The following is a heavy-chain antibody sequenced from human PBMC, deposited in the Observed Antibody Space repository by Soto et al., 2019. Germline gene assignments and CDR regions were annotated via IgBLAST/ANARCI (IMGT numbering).Heavy chain of an antibody. CDR1: GFTLSSFG. V-gene: IGHV3-33*01. J-gene: IGHJ4*02. Sequence: QVQLVESGGGVVQPGRSLRLSCAASGFTLSSFGMHWVRQAPGKGLEWVAVIWNDGVNKYYVDSVRGRFTISRDASKNTLYLQMNRLRAEDTAVYYCARGTEKWPQGYLDYWGQGTLVTVSS. D-gene: IGHD5-12*01. CDR2: IWNDGVNK. CDR3: ARGTEKWPQGYLDY.